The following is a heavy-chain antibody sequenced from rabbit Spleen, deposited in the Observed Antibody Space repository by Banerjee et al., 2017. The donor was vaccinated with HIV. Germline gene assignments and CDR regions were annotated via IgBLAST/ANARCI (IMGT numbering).Heavy chain of an antibody. V-gene: IGHV1S40*01. Sequence: QSLEESGGDLVKPGASLTLICTASGFSFSSSDYMRWVRQAPGKGLEWIACIYSGNSGTTYASWAKGRFTISKASSTTVTLQMTSLTAADTATYACARGAIYNGAGWPLQLWGPGTLVTVS. CDR2: IYSGNSGTT. J-gene: IGHJ4*01. CDR3: ARGAIYNGAGWPLQL. D-gene: IGHD2-1*01. CDR1: GFSFSSSDY.